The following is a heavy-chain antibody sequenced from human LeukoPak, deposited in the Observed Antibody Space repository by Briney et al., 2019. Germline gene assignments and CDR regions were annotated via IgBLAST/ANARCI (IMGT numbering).Heavy chain of an antibody. Sequence: ASVEVSCKASGYTFTGYHIHWVRQAPGQGLEWMGRINPNTGETNFAQKFQGRVTMTRDTSITTAFMELSSLRPDDTAVYFCARDQGSLTRSWYTGYWGQGTQVTVSS. CDR3: ARDQGSLTRSWYTGY. CDR2: INPNTGET. V-gene: IGHV1-2*06. D-gene: IGHD6-13*01. J-gene: IGHJ4*02. CDR1: GYTFTGYH.